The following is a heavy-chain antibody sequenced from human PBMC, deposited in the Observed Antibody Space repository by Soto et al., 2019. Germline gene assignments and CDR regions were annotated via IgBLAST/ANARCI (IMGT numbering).Heavy chain of an antibody. V-gene: IGHV4-34*01. CDR3: ARGYYYGSGSYYYYYYGMDV. Sequence: SETLSLTCAVYGGSFSGYYWSWIRQPPGKGLEWIGEINHSGSTNYNPSLKSRVTISVDTSKNQFSLKLSPVTAADTAVYYCARGYYYGSGSYYYYYYGMDVWGQGTTVTVSS. CDR1: GGSFSGYY. CDR2: INHSGST. J-gene: IGHJ6*02. D-gene: IGHD3-10*01.